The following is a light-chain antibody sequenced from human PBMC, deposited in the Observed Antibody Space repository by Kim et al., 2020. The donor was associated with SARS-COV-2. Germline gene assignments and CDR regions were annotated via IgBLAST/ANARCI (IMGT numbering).Light chain of an antibody. Sequence: APGKTASITCGGNNIGSKSVHWYQQRPGQAPVLVIYFDSDQPSGIPERFSGSNSGNTATLTISSVEAGDEAAYYCQVWDSAGDHRVFGGGTQLTVL. V-gene: IGLV3-21*04. CDR2: FDS. CDR3: QVWDSAGDHRV. CDR1: NIGSKS. J-gene: IGLJ3*02.